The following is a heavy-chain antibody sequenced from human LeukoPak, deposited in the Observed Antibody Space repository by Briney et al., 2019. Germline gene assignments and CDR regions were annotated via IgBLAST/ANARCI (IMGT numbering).Heavy chain of an antibody. CDR3: AKDIRAPLLWFGELFPRNYYYGMDV. D-gene: IGHD3-10*01. V-gene: IGHV3-9*01. Sequence: GGSLRLSCAASGFTFDDYAKHWVRQAPGKGLEWVSGISWNSGSIGYADSVKGRFTISRDNAKSSLYLQMNSLRAEDTALYYCAKDIRAPLLWFGELFPRNYYYGMDVWGQGTTVTVSS. CDR1: GFTFDDYA. CDR2: ISWNSGSI. J-gene: IGHJ6*02.